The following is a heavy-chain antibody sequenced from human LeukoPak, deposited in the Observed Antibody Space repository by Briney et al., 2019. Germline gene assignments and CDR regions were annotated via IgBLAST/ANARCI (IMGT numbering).Heavy chain of an antibody. D-gene: IGHD2-15*01. CDR3: SKDGHIVAVGAATWGYFHY. Sequence: GGSLRLSCAASGFTFSSYAMSWVRQAPGKGLEWVSAISGSGGSTYYADSVKGRFTISRDNSKNTLYLQMNSLRAEDTAVYYCSKDGHIVAVGAATWGYFHYWGKGTLVTLSS. V-gene: IGHV3-23*01. CDR1: GFTFSSYA. J-gene: IGHJ4*02. CDR2: ISGSGGST.